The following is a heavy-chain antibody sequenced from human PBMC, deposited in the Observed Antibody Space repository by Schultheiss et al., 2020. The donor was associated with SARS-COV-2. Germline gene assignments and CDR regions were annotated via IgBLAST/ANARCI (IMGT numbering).Heavy chain of an antibody. CDR2: IYYSGST. CDR3: ARGGPGRGSGLYYFDY. V-gene: IGHV4-59*01. J-gene: IGHJ4*01. Sequence: SETLSLTCTVSGGSISSYYWSWIRQPPGKGLEWIGYIYYSGSTNYNPSLKSRVTISVDTSKNQFSLKLSSVTAADTAVYYCARGGPGRGSGLYYFDYWGHGTLVTGSS. D-gene: IGHD6-19*01. CDR1: GGSISSYY.